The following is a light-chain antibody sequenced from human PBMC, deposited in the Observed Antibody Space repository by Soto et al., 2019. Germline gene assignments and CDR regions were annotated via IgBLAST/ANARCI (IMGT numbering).Light chain of an antibody. CDR3: MQGTHWRGT. Sequence: DVVMTQSPLSLPVTLGQPASISCRSSQSLVYSDGNTYLNWFQQRPGQSPRRLIYKVSNRDSGVPDRFSGSVSGTDFTLKISRVEAEDVGVYYCMQGTHWRGTFGQGPKVEIK. J-gene: IGKJ1*01. V-gene: IGKV2-30*01. CDR2: KVS. CDR1: QSLVYSDGNTY.